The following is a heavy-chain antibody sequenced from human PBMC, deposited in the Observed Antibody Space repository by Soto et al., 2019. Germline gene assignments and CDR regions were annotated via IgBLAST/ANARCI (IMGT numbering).Heavy chain of an antibody. Sequence: GGSLRLSCAASGFRFSDYSMNWVRQAPGRGLEWVSYISSSSFTIHYADSVEGRFAISRDNAKNSLYLQMNSLRVEDTAVYYCARDYNDFWSGHLDYWGQGALVTVSS. D-gene: IGHD3-3*01. CDR2: ISSSSFTI. CDR1: GFRFSDYS. V-gene: IGHV3-48*01. J-gene: IGHJ4*02. CDR3: ARDYNDFWSGHLDY.